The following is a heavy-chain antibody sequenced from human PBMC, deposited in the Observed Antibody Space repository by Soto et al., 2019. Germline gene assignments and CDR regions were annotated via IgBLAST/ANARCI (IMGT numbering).Heavy chain of an antibody. CDR2: ISSRSSSI. J-gene: IGHJ4*02. V-gene: IGHV3-21*01. CDR3: ARDPVCSGGSCYDY. D-gene: IGHD2-15*01. CDR1: GFTFNTFY. Sequence: PGGSLRLSCAASGFTFNTFYMHWVRQAPGKGLEWVSSISSRSSSINYADSVKGRFTISRDDAKNSLYLQMNSLRAEDTAVYYCARDPVCSGGSCYDYWGQGTLVTVSS.